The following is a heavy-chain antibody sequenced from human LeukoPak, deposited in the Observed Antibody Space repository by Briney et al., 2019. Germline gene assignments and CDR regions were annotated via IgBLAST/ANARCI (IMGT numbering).Heavy chain of an antibody. CDR2: TYYSSSWYN. Sequence: SQTLSLTCAISGDSVSTNRAGWSWIRQSPSRGLEWLGRTYYSSSWYNDYAVSVRSRLTISADTSKNQFSLLFSSVTPDDTAVYFCARGWLQSGFDYWGQGTLVTVSS. D-gene: IGHD5-24*01. CDR3: ARGWLQSGFDY. J-gene: IGHJ4*02. V-gene: IGHV6-1*01. CDR1: GDSVSTNRAG.